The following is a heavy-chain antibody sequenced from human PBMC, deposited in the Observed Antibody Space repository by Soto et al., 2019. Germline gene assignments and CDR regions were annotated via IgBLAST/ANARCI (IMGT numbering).Heavy chain of an antibody. CDR1: GGSFSGYY. CDR2: INHSGST. V-gene: IGHV4-34*01. J-gene: IGHJ6*02. Sequence: SETLSLTCAVYGGSFSGYYWSWIRQPPGKGLEWIGEINHSGSTNYNPSLKSRVTISVDTSKNQFSLKLSSVTAADTAVYYCARARIRAGITGTTYYYGMDVWGQGTTVTVSS. CDR3: ARARIRAGITGTTYYYGMDV. D-gene: IGHD1-7*01.